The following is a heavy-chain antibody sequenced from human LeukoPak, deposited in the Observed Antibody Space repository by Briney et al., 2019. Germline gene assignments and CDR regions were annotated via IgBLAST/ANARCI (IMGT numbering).Heavy chain of an antibody. CDR2: ISGGPVST. V-gene: IGHV3-23*01. CDR1: GFTFSGSA. CDR3: AKSGRYCSGGSCYQEASLDY. J-gene: IGHJ4*02. D-gene: IGHD2-15*01. Sequence: GGSLRLSCAASGFTFSGSAMHWVRQAPGKGLEWVSGISGGPVSTNFADSVKGRFTISRDNSKNTLYLQMNTLRAEDTAIYYCAKSGRYCSGGSCYQEASLDYWGQGTLVTVSS.